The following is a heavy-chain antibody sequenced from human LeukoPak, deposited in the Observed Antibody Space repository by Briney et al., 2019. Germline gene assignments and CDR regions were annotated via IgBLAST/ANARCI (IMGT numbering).Heavy chain of an antibody. CDR2: IRSKTDGGTI. CDR1: GFTFTNAR. V-gene: IGHV3-15*01. J-gene: IGHJ4*02. CDR3: VANVPLLRAAGEPFNF. Sequence: KPGGSLRLSCAASGFTFTNARLTWVRQAPGEGLEWVGRIRSKTDGGTIDYAPPVKGRFIISRDDSKHTLHLQMNSLKTEDTAVYYCVANVPLLRAAGEPFNFWGQGTLVAVSS. D-gene: IGHD6-13*01.